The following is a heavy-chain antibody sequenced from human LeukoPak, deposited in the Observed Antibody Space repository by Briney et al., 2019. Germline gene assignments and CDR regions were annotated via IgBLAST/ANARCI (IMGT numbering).Heavy chain of an antibody. Sequence: SVKVSCKASGGTFSSYAISWVRQAPGQGLEWMGGIIPIFGTANYAQKFQGRVTITADKSTSTAYMELSSLRSEDTAVYYCGAYYGSGSSYDAFDIWGQGTMVTVSS. J-gene: IGHJ3*02. V-gene: IGHV1-69*06. CDR3: GAYYGSGSSYDAFDI. D-gene: IGHD3-10*01. CDR1: GGTFSSYA. CDR2: IIPIFGTA.